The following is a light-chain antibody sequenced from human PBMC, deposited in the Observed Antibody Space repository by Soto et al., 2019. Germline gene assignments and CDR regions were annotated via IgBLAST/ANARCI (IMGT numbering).Light chain of an antibody. CDR1: QSVSSN. V-gene: IGKV3-15*01. Sequence: EIVMTQSPATLSVSPGERATLSCRASQSVSSNLAWYQQKPGQAPRFLIYGASTRATGIPARFSGSGCGTEFTLTISSLQSEDFAVYYCQQYNTWPPWTFGQGTKVEIK. CDR2: GAS. J-gene: IGKJ1*01. CDR3: QQYNTWPPWT.